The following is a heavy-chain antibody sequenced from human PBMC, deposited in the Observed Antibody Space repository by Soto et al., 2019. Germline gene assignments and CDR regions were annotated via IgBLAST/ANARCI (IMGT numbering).Heavy chain of an antibody. J-gene: IGHJ6*02. V-gene: IGHV3-11*01. CDR2: ISSSGSTI. Sequence: GGSLRLSCAASGFTFSDYYMSWIRQAPGKGLEWVSYISSSGSTIYYADSVKGRFTISRDNAKNSLYLQMNSLRAEDTAVYYCASFLYYDSSGYYSYYYYYGMDVWGQGTTVTVSS. CDR1: GFTFSDYY. D-gene: IGHD3-22*01. CDR3: ASFLYYDSSGYYSYYYYYGMDV.